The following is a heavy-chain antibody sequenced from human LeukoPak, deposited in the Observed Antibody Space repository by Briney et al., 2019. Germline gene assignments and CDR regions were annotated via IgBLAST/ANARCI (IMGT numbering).Heavy chain of an antibody. D-gene: IGHD3-3*02. CDR3: ARIGPILGAAWVDY. J-gene: IGHJ4*02. Sequence: PSETLSLTCTVSGGSVSRGGYYWNWIRQHPGKGLEWIGFTSYSEGTYYNPSLKSRVTMSVDTSKNQFSLRLSSVTAVDTAVYYCARIGPILGAAWVDYWGQGTLVSVSS. CDR2: TSYSEGT. V-gene: IGHV4-31*03. CDR1: GGSVSRGGYY.